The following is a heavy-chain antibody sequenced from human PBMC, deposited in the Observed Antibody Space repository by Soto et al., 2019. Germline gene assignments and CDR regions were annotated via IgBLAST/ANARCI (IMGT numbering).Heavy chain of an antibody. CDR1: GFSFRSDW. CDR2: TNQDGSEK. V-gene: IGHV3-7*04. D-gene: IGHD1-26*01. Sequence: EDQLVESGGGLVQPGGSLRLTCAVSGFSFRSDWMNWVRQAPGKGLEWVAHTNQDGSEKYYLDSVKGRFTIFRDNAKNSLCLQMSSRRAEDTAVYYCSGGVGDAIWGQGTLVTVSS. CDR3: SGGVGDAI. J-gene: IGHJ4*02.